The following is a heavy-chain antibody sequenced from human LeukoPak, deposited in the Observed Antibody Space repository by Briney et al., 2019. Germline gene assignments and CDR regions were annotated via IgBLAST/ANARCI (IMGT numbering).Heavy chain of an antibody. CDR1: GFTFSSYS. CDR3: AKVVVTAVFNDYGMDV. J-gene: IGHJ6*02. Sequence: PGGSLRLSCAASGFTFSSYSMNWVRQAPGKGLEWVSAISGSGGSTYYADSVKGRFTISRDNSKNTLYLQMNSLRAEDTAVYYCAKVVVTAVFNDYGMDVWGQGTTVTVSS. CDR2: ISGSGGST. V-gene: IGHV3-23*01. D-gene: IGHD2-21*02.